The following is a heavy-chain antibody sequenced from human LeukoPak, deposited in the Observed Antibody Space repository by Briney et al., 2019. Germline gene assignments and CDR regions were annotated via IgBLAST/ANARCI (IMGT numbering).Heavy chain of an antibody. CDR1: GFTFSDYY. Sequence: PGGSLRLSCAASGFTFSDYYMSWIRQAPGKGLEWVSYISSSGSTIYYADSVKGRFTISRDNAKISLYLQMNSLRAEDTAVYYCARAPHYYGSGSPQDYWGQGTLVTVSS. J-gene: IGHJ4*02. CDR3: ARAPHYYGSGSPQDY. CDR2: ISSSGSTI. V-gene: IGHV3-11*04. D-gene: IGHD3-10*01.